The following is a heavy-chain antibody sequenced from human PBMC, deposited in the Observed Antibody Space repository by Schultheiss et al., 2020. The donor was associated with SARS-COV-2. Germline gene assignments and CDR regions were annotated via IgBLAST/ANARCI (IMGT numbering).Heavy chain of an antibody. CDR1: GFTFSTFG. Sequence: GGSLKLSCAASGFTFSTFGMHWVRQAPGKGLEWVAVISYDGSKKYYADSVKGRLTISRDNSKNTLYLQMNSLRAEDTAVYYCARDLGYNWNYQSYYYGMDVWGQGTTVTVSS. V-gene: IGHV3-30*03. D-gene: IGHD1-7*01. CDR3: ARDLGYNWNYQSYYYGMDV. J-gene: IGHJ6*02. CDR2: ISYDGSKK.